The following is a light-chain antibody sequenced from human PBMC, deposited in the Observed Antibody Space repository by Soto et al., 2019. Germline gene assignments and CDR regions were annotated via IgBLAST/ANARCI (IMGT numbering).Light chain of an antibody. CDR1: SSDFGDYNY. V-gene: IGLV2-8*01. J-gene: IGLJ1*01. CDR3: SSYAGSNDNYV. Sequence: QSALTQPPSASGSPGQSVTISCTGTSSDFGDYNYVSWYQQHPGQAPKLMIYEVTKRPSGVPDRFSGSKSGNTASLTVSGLQAEDEADYYCSSYAGSNDNYVFGTGTKVTVL. CDR2: EVT.